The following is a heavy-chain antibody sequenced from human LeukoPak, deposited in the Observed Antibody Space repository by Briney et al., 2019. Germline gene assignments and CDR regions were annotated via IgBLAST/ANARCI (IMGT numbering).Heavy chain of an antibody. CDR3: ARHESNGYIASAFDY. Sequence: GASLQISFKGSGYSFTDYWIARVRQMPGKGLEGLGIIYSGDSETRHSPSFQGHVPISADKSISTAYLHWSSLKASDTAMYYCARHESNGYIASAFDYWGQGTLVTVS. J-gene: IGHJ4*02. D-gene: IGHD5-24*01. CDR1: GYSFTDYW. V-gene: IGHV5-51*01. CDR2: IYSGDSET.